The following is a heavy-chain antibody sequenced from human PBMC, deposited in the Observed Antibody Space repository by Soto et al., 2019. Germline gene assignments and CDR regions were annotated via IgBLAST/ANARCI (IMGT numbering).Heavy chain of an antibody. D-gene: IGHD4-17*01. J-gene: IGHJ4*02. CDR1: GGSINNYY. CDR3: ARVYGDYVDY. CDR2: IYYSGST. V-gene: IGHV4-59*01. Sequence: SETLSLTCTVSGGSINNYYWSWVRQPPGKGLEWIGYIYYSGSTNYNPSLKSRVTISVDTSKNQFSLKLSSVTAADTAVYYCARVYGDYVDYWGQGTLVTVS.